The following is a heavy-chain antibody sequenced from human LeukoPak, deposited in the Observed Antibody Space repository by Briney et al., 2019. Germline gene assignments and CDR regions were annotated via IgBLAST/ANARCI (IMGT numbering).Heavy chain of an antibody. V-gene: IGHV3-30*18. J-gene: IGHJ4*02. CDR3: AKPTPLLSAAMAGSEY. CDR1: GFTFSNYG. D-gene: IGHD2-2*01. CDR2: ISYDGSNK. Sequence: PAGSLILSRAASGFTFSNYGMHWVRQAPGKGLEWVAIISYDGSNKNHADSVKGRFSISRDNSKNTLYLQMNSLRAEDTAVYYCAKPTPLLSAAMAGSEYWGQGPLVPVSS.